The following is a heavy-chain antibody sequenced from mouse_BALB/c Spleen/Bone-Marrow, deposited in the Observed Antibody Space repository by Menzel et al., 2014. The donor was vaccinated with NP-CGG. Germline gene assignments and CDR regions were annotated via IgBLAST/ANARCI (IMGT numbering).Heavy chain of an antibody. Sequence: VQLQQSGAELAKPGASVKMSCKASGYTFTSYWMHWVKQRPGQGLEWIGYINPSTGYTDYNQKFKDKATLTADKSSSTAYMQLSSLTSEDSAVYYCARVYYGYFFAYWGQGTLATVSA. CDR3: ARVYYGYFFAY. D-gene: IGHD1-2*01. J-gene: IGHJ3*01. V-gene: IGHV1-7*01. CDR1: GYTFTSYW. CDR2: INPSTGYT.